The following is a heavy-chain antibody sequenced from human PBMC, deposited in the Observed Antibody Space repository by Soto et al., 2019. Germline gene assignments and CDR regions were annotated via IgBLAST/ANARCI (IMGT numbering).Heavy chain of an antibody. CDR2: ISSSSSYI. CDR1: GFTFSSYS. Sequence: GGSLRLSCAASGFTFSSYSMNWVRQAPGKGLEWVSSISSSSSYIYYADSVKGRFTISRDNAKNSLYLQMNSLRAEDTAVYYCARDPRISALDYLDYPAQGTLVTVSS. J-gene: IGHJ4*02. CDR3: ARDPRISALDYLDY. D-gene: IGHD6-13*01. V-gene: IGHV3-21*01.